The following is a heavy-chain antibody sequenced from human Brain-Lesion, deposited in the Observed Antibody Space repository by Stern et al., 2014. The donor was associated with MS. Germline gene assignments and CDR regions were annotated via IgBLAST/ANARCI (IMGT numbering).Heavy chain of an antibody. CDR2: SDHSGST. CDR3: ARFPASRPHVFDS. D-gene: IGHD6-13*01. CDR1: GGSISSSNW. J-gene: IGHJ4*02. V-gene: IGHV4-4*02. Sequence: QLQLQESGPGLVKPSGTLSLTCAVSGGSISSSNWWSWVRQSPGKGLEWIGESDHSGSTIYNPSLKSRVTVPVDKPKTRFSLNRRSVTAADPAVYFCARFPASRPHVFDSWGQGTLVTVSS.